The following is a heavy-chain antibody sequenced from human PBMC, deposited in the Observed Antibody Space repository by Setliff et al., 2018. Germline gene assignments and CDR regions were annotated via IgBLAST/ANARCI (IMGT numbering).Heavy chain of an antibody. J-gene: IGHJ6*02. CDR3: ARDRGSSWYGNYYYYYGMDV. V-gene: IGHV4-38-2*02. D-gene: IGHD6-13*01. CDR2: IYHSGST. CDR1: GYSISSGYY. Sequence: SETLSLTCAVSGYSISSGYYWGWIRQPPGKGLEWIGSIYHSGSTYYNPSLKSRVTISVDTSKNQFSLKLSSVTAADTAVYYCARDRGSSWYGNYYYYYGMDVWGQGTTVTV.